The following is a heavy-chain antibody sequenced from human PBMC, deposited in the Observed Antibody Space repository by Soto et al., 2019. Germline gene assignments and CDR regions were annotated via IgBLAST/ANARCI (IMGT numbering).Heavy chain of an antibody. Sequence: EVQLLESGGGLVQPGGSPRLSCAASGFTFNSYAMNWVRQAPGKGLEWVSVISGSGGSTYYADSVKGRFTISRDNSKNTLYLQMNSLRAEDTAVYYCAKRTVGWYFDLWGRGTLVTVSS. CDR1: GFTFNSYA. CDR2: ISGSGGST. V-gene: IGHV3-23*01. J-gene: IGHJ2*01. D-gene: IGHD4-17*01. CDR3: AKRTVGWYFDL.